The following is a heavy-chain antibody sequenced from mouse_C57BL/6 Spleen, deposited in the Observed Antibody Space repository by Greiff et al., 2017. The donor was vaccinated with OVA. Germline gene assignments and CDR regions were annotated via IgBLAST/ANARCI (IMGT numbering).Heavy chain of an antibody. Sequence: QVQLQQPGAELVKPGASVKLSCKASGYTFTSYWMHWVKQRPGQGLEWIGDINPNNGGTSYNQKFKGKATLTVDKSSSTAYMELRSLTSEDSAVYYCARSYYGSSYDYWGQGTTLTVSS. CDR1: GYTFTSYW. V-gene: IGHV1-53*01. CDR2: INPNNGGT. D-gene: IGHD1-1*01. CDR3: ARSYYGSSYDY. J-gene: IGHJ2*01.